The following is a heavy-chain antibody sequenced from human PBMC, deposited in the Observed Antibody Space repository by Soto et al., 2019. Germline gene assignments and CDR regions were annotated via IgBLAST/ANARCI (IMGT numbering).Heavy chain of an antibody. CDR1: GYTFTAYG. Sequence: QVQMVQSGPEVKMPGASVKVSCKTSGYTFTAYGLAWLRQAPGQRPEWMGWVSTNDDRTNYARTFQGRVTMTTDRSTTTTSMALRSLGTADTAVYYCARELNTESSAYYSFAFWGQGTLVTVSS. V-gene: IGHV1-18*01. CDR2: VSTNDDRT. CDR3: ARELNTESSAYYSFAF. D-gene: IGHD3-22*01. J-gene: IGHJ4*02.